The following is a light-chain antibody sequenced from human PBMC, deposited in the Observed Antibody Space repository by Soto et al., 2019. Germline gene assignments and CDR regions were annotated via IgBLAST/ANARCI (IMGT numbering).Light chain of an antibody. CDR3: MQGTLWWT. CDR1: ESLVYSNGNTY. CDR2: RVS. J-gene: IGKJ1*01. Sequence: DIVMTQTPLSLSVTLGQPAAISCRSSESLVYSNGNTYLSWYHQRPGQPPRLLIHRVSNRFSGVPERVSGMGAGTDYAREISRVEAEDVGIYYCMQGTLWWTFGQGTKVEI. V-gene: IGKV2-24*01.